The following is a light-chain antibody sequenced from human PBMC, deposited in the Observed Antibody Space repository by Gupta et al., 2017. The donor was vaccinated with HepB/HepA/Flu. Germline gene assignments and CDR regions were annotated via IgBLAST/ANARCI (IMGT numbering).Light chain of an antibody. CDR2: AAS. Sequence: DIQMTQSPSSLSASVGDRVTIACLASQSIGSSLNWYQQQPGKAPNLLIYAASTVRSGVPSRFSGSGSGKDFTLTVSGLQPEDVATYYCQHSYNSPLTFGSGTKVDIK. J-gene: IGKJ4*01. V-gene: IGKV1-39*01. CDR1: QSIGSS. CDR3: QHSYNSPLT.